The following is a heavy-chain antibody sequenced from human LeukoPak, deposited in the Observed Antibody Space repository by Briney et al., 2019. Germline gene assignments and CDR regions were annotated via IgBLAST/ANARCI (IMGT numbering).Heavy chain of an antibody. Sequence: KSSETLSLTCTVSSGSISSGGYYWSWIRQHPGKGLEWIGYIYYSGSTYYNPSLKSRVTISVDTSKNQFSLKLSLVTAADTAVYSCARAKDDYGGNFDYWGQGTLVTVSS. CDR2: IYYSGST. V-gene: IGHV4-31*03. D-gene: IGHD4-23*01. J-gene: IGHJ4*02. CDR3: ARAKDDYGGNFDY. CDR1: SGSISSGGYY.